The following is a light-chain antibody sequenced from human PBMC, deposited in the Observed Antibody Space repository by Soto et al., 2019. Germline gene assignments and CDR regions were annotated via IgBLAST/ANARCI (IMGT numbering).Light chain of an antibody. CDR2: GAS. CDR1: PSVTRSY. Sequence: TVFTQSPGPLSLSPGATGTLSCRTSPSVTRSYLAWYQQKPDKAPRLLIYGASNRATGIPDRFSGSGSGTDFTLTISRLQPEDFAVYYCQQYGSSLFTFGQGTKVDIK. J-gene: IGKJ2*01. V-gene: IGKV3-20*01. CDR3: QQYGSSLFT.